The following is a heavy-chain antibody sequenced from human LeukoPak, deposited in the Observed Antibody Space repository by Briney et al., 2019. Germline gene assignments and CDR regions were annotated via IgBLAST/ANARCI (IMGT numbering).Heavy chain of an antibody. D-gene: IGHD4-11*01. Sequence: PGGSLRLSCTVSGLTFGDYAMSWVRQAPGKGLECADSVKGRFTISRDNSKNTLYLQMTSLRAEDTAVYYCAKSAPSKYWGQGTLVTVSS. J-gene: IGHJ4*02. CDR3: AKSAPSKY. V-gene: IGHV3-23*01. CDR1: GLTFGDYA.